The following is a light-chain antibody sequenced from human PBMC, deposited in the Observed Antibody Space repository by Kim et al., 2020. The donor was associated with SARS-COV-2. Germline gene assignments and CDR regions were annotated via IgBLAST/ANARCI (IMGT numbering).Light chain of an antibody. Sequence: ASVGDRVTITCRASQSIETHLAWHQQKPGKAPRLLVFDASSLGSGVPSRFSSSGSGTEFTLTISSLRPDDFATYYCHQYNSPWTFGQGTKVDIK. J-gene: IGKJ1*01. CDR2: DAS. CDR3: HQYNSPWT. V-gene: IGKV1-5*01. CDR1: QSIETH.